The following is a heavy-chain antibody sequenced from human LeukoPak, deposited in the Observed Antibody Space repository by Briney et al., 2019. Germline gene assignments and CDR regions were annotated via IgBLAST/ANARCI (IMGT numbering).Heavy chain of an antibody. Sequence: RASAKVSCKVSGYTLTELSMHWVRQAPGKGLEWMGGFDPEDGETIYAQKFQGRVTMTEDTSTDTAYMELSSLRSVDTAVYYCATTPRGCTNGVCRYYYYYYGMDVWGQGTTVTVSS. J-gene: IGHJ6*02. V-gene: IGHV1-24*01. D-gene: IGHD2-8*01. CDR2: FDPEDGET. CDR3: ATTPRGCTNGVCRYYYYYYGMDV. CDR1: GYTLTELS.